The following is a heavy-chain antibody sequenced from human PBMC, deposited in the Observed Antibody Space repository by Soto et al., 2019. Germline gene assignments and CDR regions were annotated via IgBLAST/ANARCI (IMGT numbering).Heavy chain of an antibody. CDR3: ASATAKGYCSSTRCYWYMDV. CDR2: INHSGST. J-gene: IGHJ6*03. CDR1: GGSFSGYY. D-gene: IGHD2-2*01. Sequence: QVQLQQWGAGLLKPSETLSLTCAVYGGSFSGYYWSWIRQPPGKGLEWIGEINHSGSTNYNPSLKSRVTISVDTSKNQFALKMSSVTAADTAVYYCASATAKGYCSSTRCYWYMDVWGKGTTVTVSS. V-gene: IGHV4-34*01.